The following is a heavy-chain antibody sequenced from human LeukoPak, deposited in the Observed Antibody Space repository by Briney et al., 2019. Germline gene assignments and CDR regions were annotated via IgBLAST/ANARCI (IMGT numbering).Heavy chain of an antibody. D-gene: IGHD3-10*01. CDR1: GFTFSSYA. Sequence: GGSLRLSCAASGFTFSSYAMSWVRQAPGKGLEWVSTFTGSGDTTYYADSVKGRFTISRDNYKKKLYLQMNSLRAEDTAIYYCATDMVREYDYWGQGTLVTVSS. CDR3: ATDMVREYDY. V-gene: IGHV3-23*01. J-gene: IGHJ4*02. CDR2: FTGSGDTT.